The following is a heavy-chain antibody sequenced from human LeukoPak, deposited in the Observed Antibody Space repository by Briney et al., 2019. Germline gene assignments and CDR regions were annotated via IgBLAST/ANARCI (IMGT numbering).Heavy chain of an antibody. D-gene: IGHD2-15*01. CDR2: IYSGGST. J-gene: IGHJ4*02. CDR3: ARGLYCSGGSCYLY. Sequence: GGSLRLSCAASGFTVSSNYMSWVRQAPGKGLEWVSVIYSGGSTYYADSVKGRFTISRDNSKNTLYLQMNSLRAEDTAVYYCARGLYCSGGSCYLYWGQGTLVIVSS. CDR1: GFTVSSNY. V-gene: IGHV3-53*05.